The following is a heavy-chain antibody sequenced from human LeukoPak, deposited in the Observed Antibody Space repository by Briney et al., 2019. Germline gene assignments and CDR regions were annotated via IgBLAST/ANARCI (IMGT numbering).Heavy chain of an antibody. Sequence: PGGSLRLSCAASGFTSSSYWMSWVRQAPGKGLEWVANIKQDGSEKYYVDSVKGRFTISRDNAKNSLYLQMNSLRAEDTAVYYCARDPLSSGWEDYWGQGTLVTVSS. CDR2: IKQDGSEK. CDR1: GFTSSSYW. V-gene: IGHV3-7*01. D-gene: IGHD6-19*01. J-gene: IGHJ4*02. CDR3: ARDPLSSGWEDY.